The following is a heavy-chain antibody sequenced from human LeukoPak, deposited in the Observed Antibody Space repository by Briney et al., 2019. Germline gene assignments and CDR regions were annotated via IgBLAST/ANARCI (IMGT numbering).Heavy chain of an antibody. CDR2: IRSKAYGCTT. Sequence: GGSLRLSCTASGFTFGDYAMSWVRQAPGKGLEWVGFIRSKAYGCTTEYAASVKGRFTISRDDSKSIAYLQMNSLKTEDTAVYYCTRHAYSSSWYGVDYYYYGMDVWGQGTTVTVSS. CDR1: GFTFGDYA. CDR3: TRHAYSSSWYGVDYYYYGMDV. V-gene: IGHV3-49*04. J-gene: IGHJ6*02. D-gene: IGHD6-13*01.